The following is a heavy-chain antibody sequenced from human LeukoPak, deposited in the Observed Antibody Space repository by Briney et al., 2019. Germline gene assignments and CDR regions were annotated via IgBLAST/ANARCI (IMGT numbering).Heavy chain of an antibody. Sequence: GASVKVSCKASGYTFTSYDIIWVRQATGQGLEWMGWMNPNSGHTGYAQKFQGRVTMTRSTSISTAYMELGRLTSEDTAVYYCARGGTPKTNSSGWWSPWGQGTPVTVSS. CDR1: GYTFTSYD. V-gene: IGHV1-8*01. CDR2: MNPNSGHT. J-gene: IGHJ4*02. D-gene: IGHD6-19*01. CDR3: ARGGTPKTNSSGWWSP.